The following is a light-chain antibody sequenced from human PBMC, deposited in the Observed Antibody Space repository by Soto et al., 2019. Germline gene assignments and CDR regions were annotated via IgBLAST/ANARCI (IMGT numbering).Light chain of an antibody. CDR1: QSISDN. Sequence: EIVVTQSPATLSVSPGESATLSCRASQSISDNLAWYQQNPGLAPRLLIYHTSTRATGVPARFSGSGSGTEFSLTISSLQSEDFEVYYCQRYDNWHLTLGGGTKVDIK. J-gene: IGKJ4*01. V-gene: IGKV3-15*01. CDR2: HTS. CDR3: QRYDNWHLT.